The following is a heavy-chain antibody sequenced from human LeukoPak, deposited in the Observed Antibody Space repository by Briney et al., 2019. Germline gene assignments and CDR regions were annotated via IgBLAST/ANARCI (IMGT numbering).Heavy chain of an antibody. CDR3: ARELPFDL. CDR2: IKSDGSTT. Sequence: QPGGSLRLSCAASGFTFSSYWMHWVRQAPGKGLVWVSRIKSDGSTTNYADSVKGRFTISRDNAKNALYLQMNSLRAVDTAVYYCARELPFDLWGRGTLVTVSS. V-gene: IGHV3-74*01. J-gene: IGHJ2*01. D-gene: IGHD2-21*01. CDR1: GFTFSSYW.